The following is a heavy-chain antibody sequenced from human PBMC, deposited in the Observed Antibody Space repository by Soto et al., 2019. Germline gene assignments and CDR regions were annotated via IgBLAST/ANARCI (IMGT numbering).Heavy chain of an antibody. CDR1: GFSLTTSRMC. Sequence: SGPTLVNPTQTLTLTCTVSGFSLTTSRMCVTWIRQPPGKALEWLALIYWDDDKRYSPSLKSRLTITKDTSKNQVVLTMTNMDPVDTATYYCAHRSIAAAGTHAFDIWGQGTMVTVSS. CDR2: IYWDDDK. CDR3: AHRSIAAAGTHAFDI. J-gene: IGHJ3*02. D-gene: IGHD6-13*01. V-gene: IGHV2-5*02.